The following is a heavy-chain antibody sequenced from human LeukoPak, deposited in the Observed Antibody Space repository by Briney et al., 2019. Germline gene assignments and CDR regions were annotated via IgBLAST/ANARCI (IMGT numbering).Heavy chain of an antibody. V-gene: IGHV4-4*02. Sequence: SGTLSLTCAVSGGSISSSNWWGWVRPPPGKGLEWIGEIYHSGSTNYNPSLKSRFTISVDKSKNQFSLKLSSVTAADTAVYYCARDWAPGVAAVDIWGQGTMVTASS. CDR2: IYHSGST. CDR3: ARDWAPGVAAVDI. CDR1: GGSISSSNW. D-gene: IGHD3-10*01. J-gene: IGHJ3*02.